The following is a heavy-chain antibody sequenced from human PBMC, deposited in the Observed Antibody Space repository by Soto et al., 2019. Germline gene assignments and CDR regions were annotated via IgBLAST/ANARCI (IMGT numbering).Heavy chain of an antibody. J-gene: IGHJ5*02. CDR1: RYTFTNYV. V-gene: IGHV1-3*01. Sequence: ASVKVSCKASRYTFTNYVIHWVRLAPGERLEWMGWINAGDGNTRYSHKFQDRVTITIDTYSSTFYMKLTSVTSDDTAVYSCTRGVPAARLCFDHWGQGTLVTVSS. CDR2: INAGDGNT. D-gene: IGHD6-25*01. CDR3: TRGVPAARLCFDH.